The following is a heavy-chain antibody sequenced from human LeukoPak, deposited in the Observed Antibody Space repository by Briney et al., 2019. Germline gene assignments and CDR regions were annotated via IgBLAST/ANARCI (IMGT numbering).Heavy chain of an antibody. J-gene: IGHJ4*02. Sequence: PSETLSLTCTVSGGSISSGGYYWSWIRQHPGKGLEWIGYIYYSGSTYYNPSLKSRVTISVDTSKNQFSLKLSSVTAADTAVYYCARVVVRGVITKLYYFDYWGQGTLVTVSS. D-gene: IGHD3-10*01. CDR3: ARVVVRGVITKLYYFDY. CDR1: GGSISSGGYY. V-gene: IGHV4-31*03. CDR2: IYYSGST.